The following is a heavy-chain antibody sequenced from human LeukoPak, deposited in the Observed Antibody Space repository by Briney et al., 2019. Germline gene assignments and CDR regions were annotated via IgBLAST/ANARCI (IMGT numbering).Heavy chain of an antibody. CDR1: GLTFSSYA. CDR2: ISGSGGST. CDR3: AKDRPNQDYYYGMDV. V-gene: IGHV3-23*01. J-gene: IGHJ6*02. D-gene: IGHD6-6*01. Sequence: GGSLRLSCAASGLTFSSYAMSWVRQAPGKGLEWVSAISGSGGSTYYADSVKGRFTISRDNSKNTLYLQMNSLRAEDTAVYYCAKDRPNQDYYYGMDVWGQGTTVTVSS.